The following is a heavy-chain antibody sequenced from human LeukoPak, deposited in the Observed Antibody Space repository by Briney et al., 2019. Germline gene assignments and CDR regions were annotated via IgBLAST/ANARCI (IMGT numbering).Heavy chain of an antibody. V-gene: IGHV1-69*05. CDR2: IIPIFGTA. J-gene: IGHJ5*02. CDR3: ARAGVGCDGGDCYYDH. Sequence: ASVKVSCKASGGTFSSYAISWVRQAPGQGLEWMGGIIPIFGTANYAQKFQGRVTITTDESTSTAYMELSSLRSEDTAVYYCARAGVGCDGGDCYYDHWGQGTLVTVSS. D-gene: IGHD2-21*02. CDR1: GGTFSSYA.